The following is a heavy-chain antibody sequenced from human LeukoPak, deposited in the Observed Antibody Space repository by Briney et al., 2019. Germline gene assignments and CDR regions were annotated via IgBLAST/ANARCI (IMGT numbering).Heavy chain of an antibody. CDR1: GFTFSTYA. CDR3: AKDGGRDGYPIFPFDY. Sequence: GGSLRLSCAASGFTFSTYAMSWVRQAPGKGLEWVSAISGSGGSTYYADSVKGRFTISRDNSKNTLYLQMNSLRAEDTAVYYCAKDGGRDGYPIFPFDYWGQGTPVTVSS. CDR2: ISGSGGST. D-gene: IGHD5-24*01. J-gene: IGHJ4*02. V-gene: IGHV3-23*01.